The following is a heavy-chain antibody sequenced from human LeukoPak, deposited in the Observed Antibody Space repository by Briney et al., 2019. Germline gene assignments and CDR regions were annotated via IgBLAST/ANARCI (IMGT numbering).Heavy chain of an antibody. J-gene: IGHJ4*02. D-gene: IGHD3-9*01. V-gene: IGHV4-59*01. Sequence: SETLSLTCTVFGGSISSYYWSWIRQPPGKGLEWIGYIYYSGSTNYNPSLKSRVTISVDTSKNQFSLKLSSVTAADTAVYYCARLVLLTGYSHFDYWGQGTLVTVSS. CDR1: GGSISSYY. CDR2: IYYSGST. CDR3: ARLVLLTGYSHFDY.